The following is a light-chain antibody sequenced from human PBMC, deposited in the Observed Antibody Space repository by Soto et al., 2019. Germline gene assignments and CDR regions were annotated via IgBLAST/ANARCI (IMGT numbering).Light chain of an antibody. CDR2: YVD. CDR1: SRDVGAYDY. Sequence: QSALTQPASVSGSPGQSITISCTGTSRDVGAYDYVSWYLQYTDKAPQLLIYYVDHRPSGVSSRFSGSKSGNTASLTISGLQAEDEGDYYCCSYADGSIYFFGTGNQLTVL. CDR3: CSYADGSIYF. V-gene: IGLV2-14*03. J-gene: IGLJ1*01.